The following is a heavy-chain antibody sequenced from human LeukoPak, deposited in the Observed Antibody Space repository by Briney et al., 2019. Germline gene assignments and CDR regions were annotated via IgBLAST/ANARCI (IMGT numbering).Heavy chain of an antibody. CDR1: GGSISSSSYY. J-gene: IGHJ2*01. CDR3: ARGRFAHYYDSSARWWYFDL. D-gene: IGHD3-22*01. CDR2: INHSGST. V-gene: IGHV4-39*07. Sequence: SETLSLTCTVSGGSISSSSYYWGWIRQPPGKGLEWIGEINHSGSTNYNPSLKSRVTISVDTSKNQFSLKLSSVTAADTAVYYCARGRFAHYYDSSARWWYFDLWGRGTLVTVSS.